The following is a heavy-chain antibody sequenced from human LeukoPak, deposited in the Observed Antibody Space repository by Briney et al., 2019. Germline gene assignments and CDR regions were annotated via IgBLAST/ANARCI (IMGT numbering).Heavy chain of an antibody. Sequence: PSETLSLTCAVYGGSLSGYYWSWIRQPPGKGLEWIGEINHSGSTNYNPSLKSRVTISVDTSKNQFSLKLSSVTAADTAVYYCARGARVPTEHIAVAGTRVYFDYWGQGTLVTVSS. CDR1: GGSLSGYY. CDR3: ARGARVPTEHIAVAGTRVYFDY. D-gene: IGHD6-19*01. J-gene: IGHJ4*02. CDR2: INHSGST. V-gene: IGHV4-34*01.